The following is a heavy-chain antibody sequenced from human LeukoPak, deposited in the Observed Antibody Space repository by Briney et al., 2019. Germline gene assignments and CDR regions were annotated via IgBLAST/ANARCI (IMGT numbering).Heavy chain of an antibody. D-gene: IGHD1-14*01. Sequence: SETLSLTCAVYGGSFSGYYWSWIRQPPGKGLEWIGEINHSGSTNYNPSLKSRVTISVDTSKNQFPLKLSSVTAADTAVYYCARRDINLDAFDIWGQGTMVTVSS. CDR1: GGSFSGYY. CDR3: ARRDINLDAFDI. J-gene: IGHJ3*02. V-gene: IGHV4-34*01. CDR2: INHSGST.